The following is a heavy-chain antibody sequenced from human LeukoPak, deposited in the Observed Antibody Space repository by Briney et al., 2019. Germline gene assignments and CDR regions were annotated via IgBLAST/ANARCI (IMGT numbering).Heavy chain of an antibody. CDR3: ARGLKGITMVRGVMSLGY. D-gene: IGHD3-10*01. CDR2: INPNSGGT. CDR1: GYTFTGYY. J-gene: IGHJ4*02. V-gene: IGHV1-2*04. Sequence: ASVKVSCKASGYTFTGYYMHWVRQAPGQGLEWMGWINPNSGGTNYAQKFQGWVTMTRDTSISTAYMELSRLRSDDTAVYYCARGLKGITMVRGVMSLGYLGQGTLVTVSS.